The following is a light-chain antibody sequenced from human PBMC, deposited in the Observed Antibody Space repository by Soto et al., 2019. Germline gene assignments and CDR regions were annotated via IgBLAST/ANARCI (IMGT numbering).Light chain of an antibody. J-gene: IGKJ1*01. V-gene: IGKV2-28*01. CDR1: QSLLLSNGYNY. CDR2: FGS. Sequence: DIVMTQSPLSLPVTPGEPASISCSSSQSLLLSNGYNYLDWYLQKPGQSPQLLIYFGSYRASGVPDRFSGSGSGTDCTLKIRRVEAEDVGVYYCMQSQQSPPTFGQGTKVEI. CDR3: MQSQQSPPT.